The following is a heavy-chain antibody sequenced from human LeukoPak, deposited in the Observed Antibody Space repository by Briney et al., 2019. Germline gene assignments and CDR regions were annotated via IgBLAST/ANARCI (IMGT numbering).Heavy chain of an antibody. CDR1: GGSISSYY. Sequence: SETLSLTCTVSGGSISSYYWSWIRQPPGKGLEWIGRIYTSGNTNYNPSLKSRVTISVDTSKNQFSLKLSSVTAADTAVYYCARDSQGDYYDSSGYYDYWGQGTLVTVSS. V-gene: IGHV4-4*07. CDR3: ARDSQGDYYDSSGYYDY. D-gene: IGHD3-22*01. CDR2: IYTSGNT. J-gene: IGHJ4*02.